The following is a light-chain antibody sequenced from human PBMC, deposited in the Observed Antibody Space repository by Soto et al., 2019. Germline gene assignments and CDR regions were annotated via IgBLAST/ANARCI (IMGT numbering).Light chain of an antibody. CDR1: SSKIGAVHD. CDR3: QSYDSSLSGSEV. CDR2: GNS. V-gene: IGLV1-40*01. J-gene: IGLJ1*01. Sequence: QSVLTQPPSVSGSPGQRVTISCTXGSSKIGAVHDVHWYQQLPGTAPKLLIYGNSNRPSGVPDRFSGSKSGTSASLAITGLQAEDEADYYCQSYDSSLSGSEVFGTGTKVTVL.